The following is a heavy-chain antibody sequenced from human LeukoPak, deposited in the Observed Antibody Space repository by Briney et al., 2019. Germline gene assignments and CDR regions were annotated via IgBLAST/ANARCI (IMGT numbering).Heavy chain of an antibody. D-gene: IGHD5-18*01. Sequence: SETLSLTCTVSGGSISSYYWSWIWQPPGKGLEWIGYIYYSGSTNYNPSLKSRVTISVDTSKNQFSLKLSSVTAADTAVYYCARPRGYSYGWDAFDIWGQGTMVTVSS. CDR1: GGSISSYY. J-gene: IGHJ3*02. CDR2: IYYSGST. V-gene: IGHV4-59*08. CDR3: ARPRGYSYGWDAFDI.